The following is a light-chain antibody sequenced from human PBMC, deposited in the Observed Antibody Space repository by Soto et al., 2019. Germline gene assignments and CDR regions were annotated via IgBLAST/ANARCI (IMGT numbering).Light chain of an antibody. CDR2: GAS. CDR3: QQYGSSLQWT. Sequence: EIVLTQSPATLSLSPGERATLSCRASQSVSSYLAWYQQKPGQAPRLLIYGASSRATGIPDRFSGSGSGTDFTLTISRLEPEDFAVYYCQQYGSSLQWTFGQGTKVDIK. J-gene: IGKJ1*01. V-gene: IGKV3-20*01. CDR1: QSVSSY.